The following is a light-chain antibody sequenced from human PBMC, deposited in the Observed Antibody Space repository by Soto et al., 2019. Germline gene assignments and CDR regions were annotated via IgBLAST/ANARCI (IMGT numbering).Light chain of an antibody. CDR3: QQYHNWPRT. CDR2: GAS. V-gene: IGKV3-15*01. Sequence: EIGMTQSPATLSVSPGDRATLSCRASQSINTNLAWNQQKPGQAPRLLIYGASTRAAGIPASFSGSGSGTEFTLTISSLQSEDFAVYYCQQYHNWPRTFGQGTKVEIK. CDR1: QSINTN. J-gene: IGKJ1*01.